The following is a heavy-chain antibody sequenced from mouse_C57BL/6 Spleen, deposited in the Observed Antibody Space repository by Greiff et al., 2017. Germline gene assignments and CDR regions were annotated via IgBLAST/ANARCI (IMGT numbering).Heavy chain of an antibody. CDR1: GYTFTSYG. CDR3: AREGYSNYAWFAY. D-gene: IGHD2-5*01. V-gene: IGHV1-81*01. Sequence: VQLQQSGAELARPGASVKLSCKASGYTFTSYGISWVKQRTGQGLEWIGEIYPRSGNTYYNEKFKGKATLTADKSSSTAYMELRSLTSEDSAVYFCAREGYSNYAWFAYWGQGTLVTVSA. CDR2: IYPRSGNT. J-gene: IGHJ3*01.